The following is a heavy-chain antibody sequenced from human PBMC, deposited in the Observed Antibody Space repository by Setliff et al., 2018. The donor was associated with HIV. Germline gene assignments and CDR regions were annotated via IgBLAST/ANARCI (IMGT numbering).Heavy chain of an antibody. Sequence: SETLSLTCTVSGGSISSSSYYWGWIRQPPGKGLEWIGSIYYSGSTYYNPSLKSRVTISVDTSKNQFSLRLSSVTAADTAVYYCARRLYSSSWTPNWFDPWGQGTLVTVS. CDR1: GGSISSSSYY. D-gene: IGHD6-13*01. CDR2: IYYSGST. V-gene: IGHV4-39*01. J-gene: IGHJ5*02. CDR3: ARRLYSSSWTPNWFDP.